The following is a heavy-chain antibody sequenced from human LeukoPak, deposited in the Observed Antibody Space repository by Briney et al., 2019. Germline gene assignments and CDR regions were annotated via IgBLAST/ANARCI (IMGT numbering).Heavy chain of an antibody. D-gene: IGHD6-19*01. CDR2: ISNSSSYI. V-gene: IGHV3-21*01. CDR1: GFTFNTYS. Sequence: GGSLRLSCAASGFTFNTYSMNWVRQAPGKGLEWVASISNSSSYIYYADSVKGRFTISRDNAKNSLYLQMNSLRAEDTAVYYCARGWLSFDCWGQGTLVTVSS. J-gene: IGHJ4*02. CDR3: ARGWLSFDC.